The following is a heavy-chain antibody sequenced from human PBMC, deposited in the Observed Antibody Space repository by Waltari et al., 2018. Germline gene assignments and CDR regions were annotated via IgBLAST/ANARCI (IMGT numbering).Heavy chain of an antibody. CDR2: VHGTGKT. V-gene: IGHV4-4*02. CDR1: GDAMSSTYW. D-gene: IGHD2-15*01. CDR3: ARDRGRGPFLDT. J-gene: IGHJ5*02. Sequence: QLQLQQSGPGLVKPSGTLSLICTVSGDAMSSTYWWSWVRQSPGKGLEWIGQVHGTGKTNYNPSFASRVTVSLDTSASHFALKLTSATAADTALYYCARDRGRGPFLDTWGQGTLVTVSP.